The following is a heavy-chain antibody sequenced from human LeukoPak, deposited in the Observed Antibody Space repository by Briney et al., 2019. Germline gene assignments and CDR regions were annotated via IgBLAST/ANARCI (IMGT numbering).Heavy chain of an antibody. V-gene: IGHV4-34*01. CDR2: INHSGST. CDR3: ARGYYDFWSGYSFWEKYGMDV. Sequence: ASETLSLTCAVYGGSFSGYYWSWIRQPPGKGLEWIGEINHSGSTNYNPSLKSRVTISVDTSKNQFSLKLSSVTAADTAVYYCARGYYDFWSGYSFWEKYGMDVWGQGTTVTVSS. J-gene: IGHJ6*02. CDR1: GGSFSGYY. D-gene: IGHD3-3*01.